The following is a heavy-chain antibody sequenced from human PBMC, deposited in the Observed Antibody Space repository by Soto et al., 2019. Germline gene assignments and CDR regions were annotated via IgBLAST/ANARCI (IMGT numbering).Heavy chain of an antibody. D-gene: IGHD3-10*01. CDR3: ARTYYYRSGTYFAWFDP. Sequence: SETLSLTCAVYGGSFSGYYWNWIRQPPGKGLEWIGEINHSGSTNYNPSLKSRVTISVDASKNQFSLKLSSVTAADTAVYFCARTYYYRSGTYFAWFDPWGQGTLVTVSS. J-gene: IGHJ5*02. CDR1: GGSFSGYY. CDR2: INHSGST. V-gene: IGHV4-34*01.